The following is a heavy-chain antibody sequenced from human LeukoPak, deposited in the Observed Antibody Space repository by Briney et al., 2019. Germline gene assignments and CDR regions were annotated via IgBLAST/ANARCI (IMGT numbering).Heavy chain of an antibody. D-gene: IGHD3-10*01. CDR2: IIPRFATR. J-gene: IGHJ5*02. V-gene: IGHV1-69*06. CDR3: VREGYSMVRGRLTSWFDP. Sequence: GASVKVSGKASEGSCSNFAISWVRQAPGQGLEWMGQIIPRFATRNYAQKFQGRVTLIADKSADTAYMELSSLRSEDTAVYYCVREGYSMVRGRLTSWFDPWGQGTLVTVSS. CDR1: EGSCSNFA.